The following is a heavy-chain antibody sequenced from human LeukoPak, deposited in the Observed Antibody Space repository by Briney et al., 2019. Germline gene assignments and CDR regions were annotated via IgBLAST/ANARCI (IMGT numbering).Heavy chain of an antibody. Sequence: GESLKISCKGSGYSFTSYWIGWVRQMPGKGLEWMGIIYLGDSDTRYSPSFQGQVTISADKSISTAYLQWSSLKASDTAMYYCARMTYYYDSSSRHYFDYWGQGALVTVSS. CDR2: IYLGDSDT. J-gene: IGHJ4*02. D-gene: IGHD3-22*01. V-gene: IGHV5-51*01. CDR1: GYSFTSYW. CDR3: ARMTYYYDSSSRHYFDY.